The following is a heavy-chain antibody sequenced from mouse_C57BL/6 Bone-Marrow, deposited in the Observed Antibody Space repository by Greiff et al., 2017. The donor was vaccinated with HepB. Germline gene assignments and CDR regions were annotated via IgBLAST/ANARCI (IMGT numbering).Heavy chain of an antibody. Sequence: QVQLQQSGAELARPGASVKLSCKASGYTFTSYGISWVKQRTGQGLEWIGEIYPRSGNTYYNEKFKGKATLTADKSSSTAYMELRSLTSEDSSVYFCATLITTVVGTGFDYWGQGTTLTVSS. D-gene: IGHD1-1*01. CDR3: ATLITTVVGTGFDY. V-gene: IGHV1-81*01. CDR2: IYPRSGNT. J-gene: IGHJ2*01. CDR1: GYTFTSYG.